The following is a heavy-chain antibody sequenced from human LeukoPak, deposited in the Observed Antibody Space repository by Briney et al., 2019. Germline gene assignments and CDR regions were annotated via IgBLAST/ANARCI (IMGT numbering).Heavy chain of an antibody. D-gene: IGHD5-24*01. CDR2: ISSNGGST. CDR3: ATGRDGYNCLDH. CDR1: AFMFSSYP. Sequence: GGSLRLSCAASAFMFSSYPMHWVRQAPGKGLEYVAAISSNGGSTYYANSVKGRFTISRDNSKNTLYLHMGSLRVDDMAVYYCATGRDGYNCLDHWGQGTLVTVSS. J-gene: IGHJ5*02. V-gene: IGHV3-64*01.